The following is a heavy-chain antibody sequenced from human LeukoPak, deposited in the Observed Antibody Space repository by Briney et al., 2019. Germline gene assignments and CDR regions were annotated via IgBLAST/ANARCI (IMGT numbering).Heavy chain of an antibody. D-gene: IGHD1-26*01. V-gene: IGHV3-53*01. CDR3: ARGASGSYDRWFDP. CDR1: GFTVSSNY. Sequence: GGSLRLSCAASGFTVSSNYMSWVRQAPGKGLEWVSVIYSGGSTYYADSVKGRFTISRDNSKNTLYLQMNSLRAEDTAVYYCARGASGSYDRWFDPWAREPWSPSPQ. J-gene: IGHJ5*02. CDR2: IYSGGST.